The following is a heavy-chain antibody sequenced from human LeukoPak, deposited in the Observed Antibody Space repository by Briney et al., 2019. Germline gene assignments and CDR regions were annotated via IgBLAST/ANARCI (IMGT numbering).Heavy chain of an antibody. D-gene: IGHD2-2*02. Sequence: PSETLSLTCTVSGGSISGGFYYWSWIRQPAGKGLEWIGRIYTSGSTNYNPSLKSRVTISVDTSKNQFSLSLSSVTAADTAVYYCARGDGCSTSCHIYYYYRDVWGKGTTVTVSS. CDR1: GGSISGGFYY. J-gene: IGHJ6*03. CDR2: IYTSGST. V-gene: IGHV4-61*02. CDR3: ARGDGCSTSCHIYYYYRDV.